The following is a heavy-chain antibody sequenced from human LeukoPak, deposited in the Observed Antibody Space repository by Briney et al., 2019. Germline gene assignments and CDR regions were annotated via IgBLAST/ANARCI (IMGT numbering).Heavy chain of an antibody. CDR2: ISWDGGNS. CDR1: GFIFGGYT. Sequence: GGSLRLSCAASGFIFGGYTMHWVRQAPAKGLEWVSVISWDGGNSFYADSVKGRFTVSRDNNRKSLYLQMHSLRPEDTASYYCAKARKRGYAYGSVDSWGQGTLVTVSS. CDR3: AKARKRGYAYGSVDS. V-gene: IGHV3-43*01. D-gene: IGHD5-18*01. J-gene: IGHJ4*02.